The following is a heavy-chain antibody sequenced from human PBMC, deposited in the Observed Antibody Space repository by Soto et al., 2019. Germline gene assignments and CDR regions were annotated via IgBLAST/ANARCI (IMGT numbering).Heavy chain of an antibody. CDR3: AEGKLGDYNYFDY. V-gene: IGHV3-23*01. D-gene: IGHD4-17*01. CDR2: ISGRGGST. J-gene: IGHJ4*02. CDR1: GFTFSSNA. Sequence: GGSLRLSCAASGFTFSSNAMSWVRQAPGKGLEWVSGISGRGGSTYYADSVKGRFTISRDNSKNTLYLQMNSLRAEDTAEYYCAEGKLGDYNYFDYWGQGTLVTVSS.